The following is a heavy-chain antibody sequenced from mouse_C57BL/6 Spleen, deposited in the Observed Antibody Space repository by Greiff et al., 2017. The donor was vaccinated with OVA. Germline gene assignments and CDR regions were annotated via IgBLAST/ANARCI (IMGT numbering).Heavy chain of an antibody. D-gene: IGHD1-3*01. CDR1: GFNIKDYY. J-gene: IGHJ2*01. CDR3: AREGGKAGDY. V-gene: IGHV14-2*01. CDR2: IDPEDGET. Sequence: EVQLQQSGAELVKPGASVQLSCTASGFNIKDYYMHWVKQRTEQGLEWIGRIDPEDGETKYAPTFQGKATITADTSSNTAYLQLSSLTSEDTAVYYCAREGGKAGDYWGQGTTLTVSS.